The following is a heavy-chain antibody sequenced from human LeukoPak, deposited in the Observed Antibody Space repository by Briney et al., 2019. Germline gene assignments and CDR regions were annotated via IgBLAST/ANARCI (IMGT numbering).Heavy chain of an antibody. Sequence: GASVKVSCKASGGTFSSYAISWVRQAPGQGLEWMGGIIPIFGTANYAQKFQGRVTITADESTSTAYMELSSLRSEDTAVYYCATLGACSSTSCYSSYYYYYMDVWGKGTTVTVSS. CDR1: GGTFSSYA. D-gene: IGHD2-2*01. J-gene: IGHJ6*03. V-gene: IGHV1-69*13. CDR3: ATLGACSSTSCYSSYYYYYMDV. CDR2: IIPIFGTA.